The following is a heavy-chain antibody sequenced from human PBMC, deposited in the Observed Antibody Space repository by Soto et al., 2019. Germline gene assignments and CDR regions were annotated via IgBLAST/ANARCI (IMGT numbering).Heavy chain of an antibody. CDR2: INEDGSAK. V-gene: IGHV3-7*01. CDR3: ATGGTKSGYCSGGSCRRNDY. Sequence: PGGSLRLSCAASGITFSTYWMSWVRQAPGKGLEWVASINEDGSAKYYVDSVKGRFTISRDNAKNSLSLQMNSLRAEDTAVYYCATGGTKSGYCSGGSCRRNDYWGQGALVTVSS. CDR1: GITFSTYW. D-gene: IGHD2-15*01. J-gene: IGHJ4*02.